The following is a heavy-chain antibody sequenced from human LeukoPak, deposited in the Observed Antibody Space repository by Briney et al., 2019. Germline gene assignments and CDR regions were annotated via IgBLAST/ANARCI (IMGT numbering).Heavy chain of an antibody. V-gene: IGHV1-2*02. CDR2: INPNSGGT. D-gene: IGHD2-2*02. J-gene: IGHJ4*02. Sequence: ASVKVSCKASGYTFSGYYMYWVRQAPGQGLEWMGWINPNSGGTNYAQKFQGRVTMTRDKSISTVYMELSRLRSDDTAVYYCARRDQYCTSFSCYTPFDYWGQGTLVTVSS. CDR3: ARRDQYCTSFSCYTPFDY. CDR1: GYTFSGYY.